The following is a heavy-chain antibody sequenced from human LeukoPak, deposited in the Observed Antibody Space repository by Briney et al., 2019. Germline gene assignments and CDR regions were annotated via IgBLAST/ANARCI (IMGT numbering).Heavy chain of an antibody. Sequence: GGSLRLSCAASGFTFSSYSMNWVRQAPGKGLEWVSSISSSSSYIYYADSVKGRFTISRDNAKNSLYLQMNSLRAEDTAVFYCASFNFGSGSHDPWGQGTLVTVSS. J-gene: IGHJ5*02. D-gene: IGHD3-10*01. CDR1: GFTFSSYS. V-gene: IGHV3-21*01. CDR2: ISSSSSYI. CDR3: ASFNFGSGSHDP.